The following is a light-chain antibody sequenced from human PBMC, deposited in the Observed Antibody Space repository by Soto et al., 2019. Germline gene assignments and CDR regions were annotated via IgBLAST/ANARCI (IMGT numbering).Light chain of an antibody. J-gene: IGKJ1*01. Sequence: DIQMTQSPSSLSASVGDRVTITCRASQSINYYLIWYQQKPGKAPKLLIYAASSLQSGVPSRFSGSGSGTDFTLAINSLQPEDFATYYCQQSYSTPPTFGQGTKVEV. CDR1: QSINYY. V-gene: IGKV1-39*01. CDR2: AAS. CDR3: QQSYSTPPT.